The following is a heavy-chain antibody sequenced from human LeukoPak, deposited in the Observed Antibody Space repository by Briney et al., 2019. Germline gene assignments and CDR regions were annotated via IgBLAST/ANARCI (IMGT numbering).Heavy chain of an antibody. CDR1: GFTFSNNA. CDR2: IVGSGGST. Sequence: GGSLRFSCAAPGFTFSNNAMSWVRQAPGKGLEWVSAIVGSGGSTYYADSVKGRFSISRDNSKNTLFLQMNSLRVEDTALYYCSKWGDYDVLTGYYDSDFWGQGTLVTVSS. D-gene: IGHD3-9*01. J-gene: IGHJ4*02. CDR3: SKWGDYDVLTGYYDSDF. V-gene: IGHV3-23*01.